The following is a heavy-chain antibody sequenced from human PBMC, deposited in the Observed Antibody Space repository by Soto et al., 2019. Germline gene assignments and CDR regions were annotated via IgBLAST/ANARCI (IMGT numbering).Heavy chain of an antibody. Sequence: EVQLVESGGGLFQPGGSLRLSCAASGFTFSNYYMHWVRQAPGKGPVWLSRVSGDGRTTTYADPVKGRFTISRDNARNTLYLQINSLRAEDTAVYYCASTPDELRYFDWLVWYSLDYWGQGTLVTVSS. CDR3: ASTPDELRYFDWLVWYSLDY. D-gene: IGHD3-9*01. CDR2: VSGDGRTT. CDR1: GFTFSNYY. V-gene: IGHV3-74*03. J-gene: IGHJ4*02.